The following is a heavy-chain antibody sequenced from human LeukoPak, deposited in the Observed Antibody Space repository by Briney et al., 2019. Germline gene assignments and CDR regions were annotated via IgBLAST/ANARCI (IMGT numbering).Heavy chain of an antibody. Sequence: GGSLRLSCAASGFTVSSNYMSWVRQAPGKGLEWVSVIYSGGSTYYADSVKGRFTISRDNSKNTLYLQMNSLRAEDTAVYYCARVARLQSKGLYYYYYMDVWGKGTTVTVSS. V-gene: IGHV3-53*01. CDR3: ARVARLQSKGLYYYYYMDV. D-gene: IGHD4-11*01. J-gene: IGHJ6*03. CDR1: GFTVSSNY. CDR2: IYSGGST.